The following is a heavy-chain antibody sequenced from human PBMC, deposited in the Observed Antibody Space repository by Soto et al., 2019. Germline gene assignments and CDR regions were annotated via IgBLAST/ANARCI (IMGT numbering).Heavy chain of an antibody. J-gene: IGHJ5*02. CDR1: GFTFSSYA. D-gene: IGHD3-10*01. V-gene: IGHV3-23*01. CDR3: AKSPGVVRGAMGWFDP. Sequence: EVQLLESGGGLVQPGGSLRLSCAASGFTFSSYAMSWVRQAPGKGLEWVSAISGSGGSTYYAASVKGRFTISRDNSKNTLYLQMNSLRAEDTAVYYCAKSPGVVRGAMGWFDPWGQGTLVTVSS. CDR2: ISGSGGST.